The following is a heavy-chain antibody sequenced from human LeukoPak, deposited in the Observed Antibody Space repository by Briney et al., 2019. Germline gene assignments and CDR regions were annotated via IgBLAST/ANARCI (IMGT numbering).Heavy chain of an antibody. V-gene: IGHV3-30*04. D-gene: IGHD2-15*01. Sequence: GRSLRLSCAASGFTFSSYAMHWVRQPPGKGLEWVAVISYDGSNKYYADSVKGRLTISRDNSKNTLYLQMNSLRAEDTAVYYCARASLGYCSGGSCYPGFDFDYWGQGTLVTVSS. J-gene: IGHJ4*02. CDR1: GFTFSSYA. CDR3: ARASLGYCSGGSCYPGFDFDY. CDR2: ISYDGSNK.